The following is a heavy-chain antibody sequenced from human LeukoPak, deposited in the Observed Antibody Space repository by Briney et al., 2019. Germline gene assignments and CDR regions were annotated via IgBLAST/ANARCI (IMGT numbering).Heavy chain of an antibody. J-gene: IGHJ4*02. CDR2: INTKNGNP. D-gene: IGHD3-3*01. CDR3: AGIGYHTLDY. Sequence: GASVKVSCKASGYTFTRYAMNWVRQAPGQGLEWMGWINTKNGNPTYAQGFTGRLVLSLDTSVSTAHLHLDSLKAEDTAVYFCAGIGYHTLDYWGQGTLVTVSS. V-gene: IGHV7-4-1*01. CDR1: GYTFTRYA.